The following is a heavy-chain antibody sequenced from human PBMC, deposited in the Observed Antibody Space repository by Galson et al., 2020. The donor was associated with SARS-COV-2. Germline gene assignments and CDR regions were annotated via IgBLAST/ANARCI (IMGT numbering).Heavy chain of an antibody. J-gene: IGHJ3*02. Sequence: GESLKISCKGSGYSFTSYWIGWVRQMPGKGLEWMGIIYPGDSDTRYSPSFQGQVTISADKSISTAYLQWSSLKASDTAMYYCARQNWNDVITMGAFDIWGQGTMVTVSS. D-gene: IGHD1-1*01. V-gene: IGHV5-51*01. CDR3: ARQNWNDVITMGAFDI. CDR1: GYSFTSYW. CDR2: IYPGDSDT.